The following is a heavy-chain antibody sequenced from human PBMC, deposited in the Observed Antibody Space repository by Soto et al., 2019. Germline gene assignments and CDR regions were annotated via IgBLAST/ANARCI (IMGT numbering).Heavy chain of an antibody. J-gene: IGHJ4*02. CDR1: GGSFSGYY. Sequence: SETLSVTCAVYGGSFSGYYWTWLRQPPGTGLEWIGEINHSGSTNYNPSLKSRVTISVDTSKNQFSLKLTSVTAADTAVYYCARDKITGLFDYWGQGTLVTVPQ. CDR2: INHSGST. CDR3: ARDKITGLFDY. V-gene: IGHV4-34*01. D-gene: IGHD2-8*02.